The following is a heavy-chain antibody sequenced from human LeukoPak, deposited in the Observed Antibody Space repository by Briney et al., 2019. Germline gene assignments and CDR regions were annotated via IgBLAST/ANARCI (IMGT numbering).Heavy chain of an antibody. J-gene: IGHJ4*02. CDR3: AKSGYSGYGLDY. D-gene: IGHD5-12*01. CDR2: IYSGGST. Sequence: GGSLRLSCAASGFTVSSNYMSWVRQAPGKGLEWVSVIYSGGSTYYADSVKGRFTISRDNAKNSLYLQMNSLRAEDMALYYCAKSGYSGYGLDYWGQGTLVTVSS. V-gene: IGHV3-53*05. CDR1: GFTVSSNY.